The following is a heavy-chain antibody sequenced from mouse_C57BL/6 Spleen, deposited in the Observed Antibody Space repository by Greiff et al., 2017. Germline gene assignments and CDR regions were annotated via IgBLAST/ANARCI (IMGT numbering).Heavy chain of an antibody. V-gene: IGHV1-5*01. D-gene: IGHD1-1*01. CDR3: TRGSYYVEDAMGY. J-gene: IGHJ4*01. CDR1: GYTFTSYW. Sequence: EVQLQESGPVLVRPGASVKMSCKTSGYTFTSYWMHWVKQRPGQSLEWIGAIYPGNSDTSYNQKFKGKAKLTAVTSASTAYMELISLTNEDSAVYYCTRGSYYVEDAMGYWGQGTSVTVSS. CDR2: IYPGNSDT.